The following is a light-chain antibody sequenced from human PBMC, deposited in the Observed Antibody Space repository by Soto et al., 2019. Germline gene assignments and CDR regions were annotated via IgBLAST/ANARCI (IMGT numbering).Light chain of an antibody. CDR2: LGS. CDR3: MQALHLRT. J-gene: IGKJ4*01. Sequence: DIVMTQSPLSLPVTPGEPASISCRSSQSLLYSNGYNYLDWYLQKPGQSPQLLIYLGSNRASGVPDRFSGSGSGTDFTLKISRVEAEDVGVYYCMQALHLRTFGGGTKVEIK. V-gene: IGKV2-28*01. CDR1: QSLLYSNGYNY.